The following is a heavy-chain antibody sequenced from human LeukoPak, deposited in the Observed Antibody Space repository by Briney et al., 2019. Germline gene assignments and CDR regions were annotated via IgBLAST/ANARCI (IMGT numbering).Heavy chain of an antibody. Sequence: RTGGSLRLSCAASGFTFSSYSMNWVRQAPGKGLKWVSSISSSSSYIYYADSVKGRFTISRDNAKNSLYLQMNSLRAEDTAVYYCARALLGATLAFDIWGQGTMVTVSS. CDR1: GFTFSSYS. D-gene: IGHD1-26*01. CDR2: ISSSSSYI. J-gene: IGHJ3*02. V-gene: IGHV3-21*01. CDR3: ARALLGATLAFDI.